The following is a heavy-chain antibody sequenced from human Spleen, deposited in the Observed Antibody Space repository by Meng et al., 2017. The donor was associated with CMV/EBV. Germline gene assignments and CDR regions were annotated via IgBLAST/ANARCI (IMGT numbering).Heavy chain of an antibody. Sequence: ASVKVSCKPSGYTFTDYYIHWIRQAPGLGLEWLGWINVKSGGTMYAEKFQGRVIMTRDTSIRAAYRELSSLTSDDPAVYYCAKGGGGRFDYWGQGTLVTVSS. V-gene: IGHV1-2*02. CDR2: INVKSGGT. D-gene: IGHD3-16*01. CDR1: GYTFTDYY. CDR3: AKGGGGRFDY. J-gene: IGHJ4*02.